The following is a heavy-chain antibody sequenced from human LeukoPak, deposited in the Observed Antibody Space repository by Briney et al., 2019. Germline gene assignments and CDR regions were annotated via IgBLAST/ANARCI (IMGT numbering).Heavy chain of an antibody. CDR2: VWYDGSNI. CDR3: ARGGYSGTYYFDY. J-gene: IGHJ4*02. D-gene: IGHD1-26*01. Sequence: PGGSLRLSCAASGFTSSTYGMHWVRQAPGKGLEWVAVVWYDGSNIHYVDSVKGRFTISRDNSESTLYLQMNSLTAEDTAVYYCARGGYSGTYYFDYWGQGTLVTVSS. CDR1: GFTSSTYG. V-gene: IGHV3-33*01.